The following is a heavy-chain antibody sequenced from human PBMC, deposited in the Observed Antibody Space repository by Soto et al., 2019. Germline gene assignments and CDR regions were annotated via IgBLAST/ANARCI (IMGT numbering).Heavy chain of an antibody. J-gene: IGHJ4*02. D-gene: IGHD6-13*01. CDR1: GGTFSSYA. Sequence: QVQLVQSGAEVKKPGSSVKVSCKASGGTFSSYAISWVRQAPGQGLEWMGGIIPIFGTANYAQKFQGRVTSXXDXAXXTAYMELSSLRSEDTAVYYCARDRFSSSWYHYFDYWGQGTLVTVSS. CDR3: ARDRFSSSWYHYFDY. V-gene: IGHV1-69*12. CDR2: IIPIFGTA.